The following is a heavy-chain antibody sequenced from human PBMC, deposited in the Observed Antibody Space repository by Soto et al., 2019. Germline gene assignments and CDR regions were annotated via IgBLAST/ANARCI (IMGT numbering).Heavy chain of an antibody. CDR1: GGSISSGGYY. Sequence: SLSCTVSGGSISSGGYYLSWIRQHPEKGLEWIGYIYYTGSTYYNPSLKSRVTMSVDTSKNQFSLKLSSVTAADTAVYYCATVGGNWNYVDHWGQGTLVTVSS. J-gene: IGHJ4*02. CDR3: ATVGGNWNYVDH. CDR2: IYYTGST. D-gene: IGHD1-20*01. V-gene: IGHV4-31*03.